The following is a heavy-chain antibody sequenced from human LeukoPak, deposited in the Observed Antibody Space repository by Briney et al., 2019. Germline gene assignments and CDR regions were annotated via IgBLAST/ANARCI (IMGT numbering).Heavy chain of an antibody. J-gene: IGHJ4*02. CDR3: AKGGYSSGWPFDY. CDR2: ISGSGGST. V-gene: IGHV3-23*01. D-gene: IGHD6-19*01. Sequence: GGSLRLSCAAFGFTFSSYAMSWVRQAPGKGLEWVSAISGSGGSTYYADSVKGRFTISRDNSKNTLYLQMNSLRAEDTAVYYCAKGGYSSGWPFDYWGQGTLVTVSS. CDR1: GFTFSSYA.